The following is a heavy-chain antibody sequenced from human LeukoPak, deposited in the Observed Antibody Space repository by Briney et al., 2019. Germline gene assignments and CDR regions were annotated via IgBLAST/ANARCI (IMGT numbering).Heavy chain of an antibody. CDR2: IRYDGSNK. D-gene: IGHD3-10*01. J-gene: IGHJ4*02. Sequence: GGSLRLSRAASGFTFSSYGMHWVRQAPGKGLEWVAFIRYDGSNKYYADSVKGRFTISRDNSKNTLDLQMNSLRTEDTAVYYCAKDSTMVRGVLGYWGQGTLVTVSS. CDR3: AKDSTMVRGVLGY. CDR1: GFTFSSYG. V-gene: IGHV3-30*02.